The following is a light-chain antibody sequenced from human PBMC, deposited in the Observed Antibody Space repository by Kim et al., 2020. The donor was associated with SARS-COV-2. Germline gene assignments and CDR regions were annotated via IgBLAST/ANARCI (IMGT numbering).Light chain of an antibody. CDR1: QGVSSY. V-gene: IGKV3-11*01. Sequence: FAPGERATLSCRASQGVSSYLAWYQQKPGQAPRLLIYDASNRATGIPARFSGSGSGTDFTLTISSLEPEDFAVYYCQQRSNWPLTFGGGTKVDIK. CDR2: DAS. CDR3: QQRSNWPLT. J-gene: IGKJ4*01.